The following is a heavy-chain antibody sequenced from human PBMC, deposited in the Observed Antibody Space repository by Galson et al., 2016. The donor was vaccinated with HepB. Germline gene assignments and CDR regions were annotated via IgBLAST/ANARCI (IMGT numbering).Heavy chain of an antibody. V-gene: IGHV3-20*01. CDR3: ARGLVGSGMDV. CDR1: GFTFDDYG. Sequence: SLRLSCAVSGFTFDDYGMTWVRQAPGKGLEWVPGINWSGDSTAYADSVKGRVTMYRDDARNSLYLQMSSLRVEDTALYQCARGLVGSGMDVWGQGTTVTVSS. D-gene: IGHD3-10*01. J-gene: IGHJ6*02. CDR2: INWSGDST.